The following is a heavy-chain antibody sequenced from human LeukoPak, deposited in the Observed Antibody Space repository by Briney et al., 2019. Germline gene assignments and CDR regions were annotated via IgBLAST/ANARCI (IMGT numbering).Heavy chain of an antibody. J-gene: IGHJ3*02. Sequence: SQTLSLTCTVSGGSISSGSYYWSWIRQPAGKGLEWIGRIYTSGSTNYNPSLKSRVTISVGTSKNQFSLKLSSVTAADTAVYYCARDRVVVVPAAEDAFDIWGQGTMVTVSS. D-gene: IGHD2-2*01. CDR3: ARDRVVVVPAAEDAFDI. CDR1: GGSISSGSYY. CDR2: IYTSGST. V-gene: IGHV4-61*02.